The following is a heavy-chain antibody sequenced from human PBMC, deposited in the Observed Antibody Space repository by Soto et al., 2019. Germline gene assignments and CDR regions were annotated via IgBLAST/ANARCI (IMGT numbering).Heavy chain of an antibody. J-gene: IGHJ4*02. CDR1: GFTFSSYA. CDR2: ITGSGT. CDR3: AKDRPPQYETAN. V-gene: IGHV3-23*01. Sequence: GGSLRLSCTASGFTFSSYAMSWVRQAPGKGLEWVSVITGSGTYYADSVKGRFTISRDNSKNTLYLQMNSLRAEDTAVYYCAKDRPPQYETANWGRGILVTVSS. D-gene: IGHD1-1*01.